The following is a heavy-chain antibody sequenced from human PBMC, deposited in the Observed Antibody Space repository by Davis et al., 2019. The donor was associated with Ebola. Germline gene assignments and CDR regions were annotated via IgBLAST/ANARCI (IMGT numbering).Heavy chain of an antibody. Sequence: PGGSLRLSCTVSGYSISSGYYWGWIRQPPGKGLEWIGSIYHSGSTYYNPSLKSRVTISVDTSKNQFSLKLSSVTAADTAVYYCARGNYVYYYYGMDVWGQGTTVTVSS. CDR1: GYSISSGYY. J-gene: IGHJ6*02. CDR3: ARGNYVYYYYGMDV. D-gene: IGHD4-11*01. V-gene: IGHV4-38-2*02. CDR2: IYHSGST.